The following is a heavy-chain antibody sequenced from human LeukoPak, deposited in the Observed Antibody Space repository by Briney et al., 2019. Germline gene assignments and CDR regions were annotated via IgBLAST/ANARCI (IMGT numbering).Heavy chain of an antibody. CDR1: GYTFTAYY. Sequence: ASVKVSCKASGYTFTAYYMHWVRQAPGQGLEWMGWINPDSGGTNYAQKFQGRVTMTRDTSISTAYMELSRLRSDDTAVYYCARAEWSVSSWFDPWGQGTLVTVSS. D-gene: IGHD2-8*01. CDR3: ARAEWSVSSWFDP. CDR2: INPDSGGT. J-gene: IGHJ5*02. V-gene: IGHV1-2*02.